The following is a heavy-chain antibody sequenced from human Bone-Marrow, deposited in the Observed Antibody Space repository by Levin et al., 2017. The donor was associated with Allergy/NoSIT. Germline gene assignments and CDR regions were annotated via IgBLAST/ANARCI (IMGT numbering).Heavy chain of an antibody. CDR1: GASITNNYYY. CDR2: IYYSGNI. D-gene: IGHD5-12*01. CDR3: ARANSGYLPDFVS. Sequence: LSQTLSLTCTVSGASITNNYYYWGWVRQPPGQGLEWIGNIYYSGNIYYNPSLSSRVTISVDTAKNQFSLNLTSVTVADTAVYYCARANSGYLPDFVSWGLGTLVTVSS. V-gene: IGHV4-39*01. J-gene: IGHJ4*02.